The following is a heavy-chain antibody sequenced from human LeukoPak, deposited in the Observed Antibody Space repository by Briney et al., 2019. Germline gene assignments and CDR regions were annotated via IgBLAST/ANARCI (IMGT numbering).Heavy chain of an antibody. CDR3: AKGSASSWYLLSFWYFDL. CDR2: IIGIGGTT. V-gene: IGHV3-23*01. D-gene: IGHD6-13*01. Sequence: GGSLRLSFAASGITFSSNAMSWVRQPPGKGLEWVSTIIGIGGTTYYTDSVKGRFTISRDNSKNTLYLQMNSLRAEDTAVYYCAKGSASSWYLLSFWYFDLWGRGTLVTVSS. CDR1: GITFSSNA. J-gene: IGHJ2*01.